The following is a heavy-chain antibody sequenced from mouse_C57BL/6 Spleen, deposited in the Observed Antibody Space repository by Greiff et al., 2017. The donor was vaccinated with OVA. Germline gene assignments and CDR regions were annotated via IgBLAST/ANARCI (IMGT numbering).Heavy chain of an antibody. CDR2: INPNNGGT. D-gene: IGHD2-4*01. Sequence: EVKLQQSGPELVKPGASVKISCKASGYTFTDYYMNWVKQSHGKSLEWIGDINPNNGGTSYNQKFKGKATLTVDKSSSTAYMELRSLTSEDSAVYYCAILIYYDYDGYWGQGTTLTVSS. CDR1: GYTFTDYY. CDR3: AILIYYDYDGY. V-gene: IGHV1-26*01. J-gene: IGHJ2*01.